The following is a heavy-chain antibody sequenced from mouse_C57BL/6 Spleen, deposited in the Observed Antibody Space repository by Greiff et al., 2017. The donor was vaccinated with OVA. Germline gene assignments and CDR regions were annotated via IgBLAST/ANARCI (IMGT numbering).Heavy chain of an antibody. D-gene: IGHD1-1*01. CDR3: ARPGYYGAMDY. Sequence: EVKLQESGGGLVKPGGSLKLSCAASGFTFSDYGMHWVRQAPEKGLEWVAYISSGSSTIYYADTVKGRFTISRDNAKNTLFLRMTSLRSENTAMYYCARPGYYGAMDYWGQGTSVTVSS. V-gene: IGHV5-17*01. CDR2: ISSGSSTI. CDR1: GFTFSDYG. J-gene: IGHJ4*01.